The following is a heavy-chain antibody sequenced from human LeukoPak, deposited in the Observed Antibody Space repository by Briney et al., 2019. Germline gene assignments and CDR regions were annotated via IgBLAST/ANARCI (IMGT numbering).Heavy chain of an antibody. CDR1: GFTFSNYW. V-gene: IGHV3-7*04. Sequence: GGSLKLSCAASGFTFSNYWMSWVRPAPGKGLEWVANIKLDGSEKYYVDSVKGRFTISRDNAANSLFLQMNSLGAEDTAVYYCARGTSSSPNWFDPWGQGTLVTVSS. CDR2: IKLDGSEK. D-gene: IGHD6-13*01. CDR3: ARGTSSSPNWFDP. J-gene: IGHJ5*02.